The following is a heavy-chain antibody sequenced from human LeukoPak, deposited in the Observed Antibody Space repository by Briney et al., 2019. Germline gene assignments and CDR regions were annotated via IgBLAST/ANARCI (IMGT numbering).Heavy chain of an antibody. Sequence: PGGSLRLSCAASGFTFSSYGMHWVRQAPGKGLEWVAVIWYDGSNKYYADSVKGRFTISRDNSKNTLYLQMNSLRAEDTAVYYCAKSDYGDRYFDYWGQGTLVAVSS. CDR1: GFTFSSYG. D-gene: IGHD4-17*01. CDR3: AKSDYGDRYFDY. CDR2: IWYDGSNK. V-gene: IGHV3-33*06. J-gene: IGHJ4*02.